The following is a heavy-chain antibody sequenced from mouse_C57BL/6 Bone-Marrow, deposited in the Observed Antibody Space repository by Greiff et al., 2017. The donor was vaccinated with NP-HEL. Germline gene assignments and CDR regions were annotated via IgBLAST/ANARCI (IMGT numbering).Heavy chain of an antibody. CDR1: GFNINNTY. CDR2: IDPANGNT. CDR3: ARPVSLRYAMDY. J-gene: IGHJ4*01. Sequence: VQLQQSVAELVRPGASVKLSCTASGFNINNTYMYWVQQRPEQGLEWIGRIDPANGNTKYAPKFQGKATITADTSSNTAYLQLSSLTSEDTANYYRARPVSLRYAMDYWGQGTSVTVSS. V-gene: IGHV14-3*01. D-gene: IGHD1-1*01.